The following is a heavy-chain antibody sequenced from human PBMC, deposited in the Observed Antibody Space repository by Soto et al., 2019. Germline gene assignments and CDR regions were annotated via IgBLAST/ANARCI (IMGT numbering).Heavy chain of an antibody. V-gene: IGHV4-59*01. CDR1: GGSISGSY. J-gene: IGHJ4*02. CDR2: VYYTGST. CDR3: ARSVAVPGAHIDY. Sequence: SETLSLTCSVSGGSISGSYWSWIRQSPGKGLEWLGYVYYTGSTNYSPSLRSRVSISVDTSKDEFSLRLSSVTAADTAVYFCARSVAVPGAHIDYWGQGTQVTVSS. D-gene: IGHD6-19*01.